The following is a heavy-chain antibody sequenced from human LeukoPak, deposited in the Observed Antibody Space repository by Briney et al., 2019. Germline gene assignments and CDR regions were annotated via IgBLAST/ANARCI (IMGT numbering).Heavy chain of an antibody. J-gene: IGHJ4*02. D-gene: IGHD1-26*01. CDR3: ARGLVGTTHFDY. Sequence: SETLSLTCTVSGGSISSSSYYWGWIRQPPGKGLEWIGYIYYTGSTNYNPSLKSRVTISVDTSKNQFSLKLSSVTAADTAVYYCARGLVGTTHFDYWGQGTLVTVSS. CDR1: GGSISSSSYY. V-gene: IGHV4-61*05. CDR2: IYYTGST.